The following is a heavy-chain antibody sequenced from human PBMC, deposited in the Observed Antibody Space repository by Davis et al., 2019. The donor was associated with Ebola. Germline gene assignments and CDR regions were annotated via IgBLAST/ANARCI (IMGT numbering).Heavy chain of an antibody. V-gene: IGHV3-20*04. CDR3: AKDRYGSGRVSLNWFDP. Sequence: PGGSLRLSCAASGFTFDAYGMSWVRQVPGKGLEWVSGINWNGGSTAYADSVKGRFTISRDNSKNTLYLQINSLRAEDTAVYYCAKDRYGSGRVSLNWFDPWGQGTLVTVSS. J-gene: IGHJ5*02. CDR2: INWNGGST. CDR1: GFTFDAYG. D-gene: IGHD3-10*01.